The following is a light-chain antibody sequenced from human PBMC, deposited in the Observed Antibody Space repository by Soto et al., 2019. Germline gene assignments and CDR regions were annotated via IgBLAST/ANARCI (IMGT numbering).Light chain of an antibody. J-gene: IGKJ5*01. Sequence: IQMTQSPSSLSASVGDRVTITCQATQDIRKYLNWYQQKPGKAPNPLIYDASSLKSGVPARFSGSGSGTEFTLTISSLQPDDFATHYCQQYNTYSTFGQGRRPAVK. CDR1: QDIRKY. CDR2: DAS. V-gene: IGKV1-5*01. CDR3: QQYNTYST.